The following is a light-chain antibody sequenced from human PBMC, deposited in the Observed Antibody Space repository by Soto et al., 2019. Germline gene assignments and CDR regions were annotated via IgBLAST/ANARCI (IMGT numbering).Light chain of an antibody. CDR2: EVS. J-gene: IGLJ1*01. Sequence: QSVLTQPASVSGSPGQSITISCTGTSSDVGGYRFVSWYQQHPGKAPKLMIYEVSNRPSGVSNRFSGSKSGNTASLTISGLQAEDEANYYFSSYTSSSNYVFGTGTKLTVL. V-gene: IGLV2-14*01. CDR3: SSYTSSSNYV. CDR1: SSDVGGYRF.